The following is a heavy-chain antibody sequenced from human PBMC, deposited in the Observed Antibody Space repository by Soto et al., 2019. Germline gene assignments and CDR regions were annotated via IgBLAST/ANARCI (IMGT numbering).Heavy chain of an antibody. D-gene: IGHD2-21*01. V-gene: IGHV3-74*01. Sequence: GGSLRLSCAASGFTFRSNWMHWVRRVPGRGLVWVARINTDGSETTYEDSVEGRFTISRDNARNTLHLQMNSLRVEDTAVYYCARDGEGFWGQGTLVTVSS. CDR3: ARDGEGF. CDR2: INTDGSET. J-gene: IGHJ4*02. CDR1: GFTFRSNW.